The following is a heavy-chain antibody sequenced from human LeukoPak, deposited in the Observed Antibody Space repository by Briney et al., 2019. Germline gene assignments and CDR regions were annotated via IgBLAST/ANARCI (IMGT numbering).Heavy chain of an antibody. CDR3: ARQNFGSPRWFDP. J-gene: IGHJ5*02. Sequence: PGGSLRLSCAASGFTFSSYAVNWVRQAPGKGLEWVSGISGSGDNTYYADSVKGRFTISRDRSKNTLYLHMNSLRAEDTAVYFCARQNFGSPRWFDPWGQGTLVTVSS. V-gene: IGHV3-23*01. CDR1: GFTFSSYA. D-gene: IGHD3-3*01. CDR2: ISGSGDNT.